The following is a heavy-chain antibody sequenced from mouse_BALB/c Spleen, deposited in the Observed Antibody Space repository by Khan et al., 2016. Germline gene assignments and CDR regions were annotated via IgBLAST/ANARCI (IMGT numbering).Heavy chain of an antibody. CDR2: ISYSGGT. J-gene: IGHJ2*01. D-gene: IGHD2-10*02. Sequence: EVQLQESGPGLVKPSQSLSLTCTVTGYSITSDYAWNWIRQFPGNKLEWMGYISYSGGTSYNPSLKSRVSITRDTSKNQFFLQLNSVTTEDTATYYCVVRGWYGYYFDQWGQGTTLTVSS. CDR3: VVRGWYGYYFDQ. V-gene: IGHV3-2*02. CDR1: GYSITSDYA.